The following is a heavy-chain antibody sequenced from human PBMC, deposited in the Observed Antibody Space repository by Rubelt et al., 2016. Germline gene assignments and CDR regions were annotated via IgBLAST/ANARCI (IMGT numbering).Heavy chain of an antibody. CDR1: GGSISSSSYY. J-gene: IGHJ4*02. V-gene: IGHV4-39*07. Sequence: QLQLQESGPGLVKPSETLSLTCTVSGGSISSSSYYWGWIRQPPGKGLGWIGRIYYSGRTYYNPSLKSRVTISVDTSKNQFSLKLSSVTAADTAVYYCARGGDYANYFDYWGQGTLVTVSS. CDR2: IYYSGRT. D-gene: IGHD4-17*01. CDR3: ARGGDYANYFDY.